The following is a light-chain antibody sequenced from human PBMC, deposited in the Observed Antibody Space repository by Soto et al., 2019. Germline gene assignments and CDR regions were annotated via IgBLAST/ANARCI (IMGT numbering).Light chain of an antibody. CDR1: QAISSH. CDR3: QQVKTYPLT. J-gene: IGKJ4*01. CDR2: AAS. V-gene: IGKV1-9*01. Sequence: DIQLTQSPSFLSASVGDRVTITCRASQAISSHLAWYQQKPGKAPKLLIYAASTLQSGVPSGFGGSGSGTEFTLTITSLQPEDFATYYCQQVKTYPLTFGGGTKMEIK.